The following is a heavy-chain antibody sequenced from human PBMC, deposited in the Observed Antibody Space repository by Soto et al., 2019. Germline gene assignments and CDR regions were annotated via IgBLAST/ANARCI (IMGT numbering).Heavy chain of an antibody. V-gene: IGHV2-5*02. CDR2: IFWDDDK. CDR1: GFSLSTSGVN. D-gene: IGHD5-18*01. CDR3: AHLPWKQLWPRAPVVS. J-gene: IGHJ4*02. Sequence: SGPTLVNPRQTLTLTCTFSGFSLSTSGVNVGWIRQPPGKALEWLGIIFWDDDKRYRASRKSRVTITKDTSKNQLVLTMTNMDPVDTATYYCAHLPWKQLWPRAPVVSWGQGTPVTVS.